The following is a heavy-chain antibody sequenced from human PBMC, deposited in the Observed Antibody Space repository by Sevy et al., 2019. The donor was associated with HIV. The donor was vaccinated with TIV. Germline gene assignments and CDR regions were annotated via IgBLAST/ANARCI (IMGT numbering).Heavy chain of an antibody. CDR1: GGSISSSSRYY. V-gene: IGHV4-39*01. J-gene: IGHJ4*02. D-gene: IGHD4-4*01. CDR2: VYYSGSA. Sequence: SETLSLTCTVSGGSISSSSRYYWDWIRQPPGKGLEWIGNVYYSGSAYYNPSLKSRVTISVDTSKNQFSLRLTSVTAADTAVYYCARDSSPFDYWGQGTLVTVSS. CDR3: ARDSSPFDY.